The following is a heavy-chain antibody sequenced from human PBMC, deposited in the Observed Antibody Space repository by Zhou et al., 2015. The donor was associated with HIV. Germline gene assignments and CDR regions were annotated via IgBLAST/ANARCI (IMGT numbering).Heavy chain of an antibody. CDR3: ARGFXGAVVTTGIDY. V-gene: IGHV1-2*02. D-gene: IGHD2-21*02. Sequence: QVQLVQSGAEVREPGASVKVSCKISGHTSTAYYIHWVRQAPGQGLQWMGWIDLDRGGTKYAQKFQGRITMTRDTSINTAYMELSSLTSDDTATFYXARGFXGAVVTTGIDYWGQGTRVTVSS. CDR1: GHTSTAYY. CDR2: IDLDRGGT. J-gene: IGHJ4*02.